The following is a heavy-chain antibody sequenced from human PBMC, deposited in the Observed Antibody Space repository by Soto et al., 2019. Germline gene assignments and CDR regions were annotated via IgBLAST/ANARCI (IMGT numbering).Heavy chain of an antibody. Sequence: LRLSCAASGFTFSSYAMSWVRQAPGKGLEWVSAISGSGGSTYYADSVKGRFTISRDNSKNTLYLQMNSLRAEDTAVYYCAKARSGSYRYFDYWGQGTLVTVSS. CDR3: AKARSGSYRYFDY. J-gene: IGHJ4*02. CDR1: GFTFSSYA. D-gene: IGHD1-26*01. CDR2: ISGSGGST. V-gene: IGHV3-23*01.